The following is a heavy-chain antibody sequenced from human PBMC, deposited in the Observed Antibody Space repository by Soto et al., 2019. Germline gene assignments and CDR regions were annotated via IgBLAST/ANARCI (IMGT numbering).Heavy chain of an antibody. D-gene: IGHD6-13*01. V-gene: IGHV3-21*01. CDR2: ISTSSTYI. Sequence: GGSLRLSCAASGFIFSNYYMNWVRQAPGKGLEWVSSISTSSTYIYYADSMKGRFTISRDNAKNSLYLQMNSLRADDSAVYNCVCVRQSGSSWYVPDYWGQGTLVTVSS. CDR3: VCVRQSGSSWYVPDY. CDR1: GFIFSNYY. J-gene: IGHJ4*02.